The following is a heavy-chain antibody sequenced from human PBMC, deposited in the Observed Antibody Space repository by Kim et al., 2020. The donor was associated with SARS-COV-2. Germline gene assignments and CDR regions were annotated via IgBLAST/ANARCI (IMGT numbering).Heavy chain of an antibody. CDR2: ISYDGSNK. V-gene: IGHV3-30-3*01. Sequence: GGSLRLSCAASGFTFSSYAMHWVRQAPGKGLEWVAVISYDGSNKYYADSVKGRFTISRDNSKNTLYLQMNSLRAEDTAVYYCARVTVRVVPAAISGAWQQWLVNPDYFDYWGQGTLVTVSS. J-gene: IGHJ4*02. D-gene: IGHD2-2*01. CDR3: ARVTVRVVPAAISGAWQQWLVNPDYFDY. CDR1: GFTFSSYA.